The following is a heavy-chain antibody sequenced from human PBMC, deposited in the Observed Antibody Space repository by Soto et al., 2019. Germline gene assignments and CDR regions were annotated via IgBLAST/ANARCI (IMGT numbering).Heavy chain of an antibody. CDR3: AKIDHYDFWSGYHTYFDY. Sequence: QVQLVESGGGVVQPGRSLRLSCAASGLTFSTYGMHWVRQSPGKGLEWVAFIWYDGINKKYADSVKGRFTISRDNSKNMLYLQMNSLRADDTAVYYCAKIDHYDFWSGYHTYFDYWGQGALVTVSS. J-gene: IGHJ4*02. CDR1: GLTFSTYG. CDR2: IWYDGINK. D-gene: IGHD3-3*01. V-gene: IGHV3-33*06.